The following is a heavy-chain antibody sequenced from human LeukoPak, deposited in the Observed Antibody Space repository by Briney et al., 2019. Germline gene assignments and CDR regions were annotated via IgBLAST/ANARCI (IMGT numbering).Heavy chain of an antibody. V-gene: IGHV3-7*01. J-gene: IGHJ4*02. Sequence: GRSLRLSCAASGFTFSSYWMSWVRQAPGKGLEWVANIKQDGSEKYYVDSVKGRFTISRDNAKNSLYPQMNSLRAEDTAVYYCARDLYRIVVVPHYFDYWGQGTLVTVSS. CDR3: ARDLYRIVVVPHYFDY. D-gene: IGHD3-22*01. CDR2: IKQDGSEK. CDR1: GFTFSSYW.